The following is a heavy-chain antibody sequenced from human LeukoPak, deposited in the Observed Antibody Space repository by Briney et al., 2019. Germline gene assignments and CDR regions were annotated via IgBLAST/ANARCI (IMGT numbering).Heavy chain of an antibody. Sequence: PSETLSLTCAVYGGSFSGYYWSWIRQPPGKGLEWIGEINHSGSTNYNPSLKSRVTISVDTSKNQFSLKLSSVTAADTAVYYRARSYYDFWSGYYPLSGWGQGTLVTVSS. CDR1: GGSFSGYY. D-gene: IGHD3-3*01. V-gene: IGHV4-34*01. CDR2: INHSGST. CDR3: ARSYYDFWSGYYPLSG. J-gene: IGHJ4*02.